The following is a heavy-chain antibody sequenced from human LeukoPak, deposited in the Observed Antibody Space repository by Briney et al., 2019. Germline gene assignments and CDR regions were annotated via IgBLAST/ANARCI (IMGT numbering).Heavy chain of an antibody. J-gene: IGHJ5*02. CDR1: GGSISSSSYY. CDR2: IYYSGST. D-gene: IGHD2-15*01. Sequence: PSETLSLTCTVSGGSISSSSYYWGWIRQPPGKGLEWIGSIYYSGSTYYNPSLKSRVTISVDTSKNQFSLKLSSVTAADTAVYYCARDKAGYCSGGSCSPPEPNNWFDPWGQGTLVTVSS. CDR3: ARDKAGYCSGGSCSPPEPNNWFDP. V-gene: IGHV4-39*07.